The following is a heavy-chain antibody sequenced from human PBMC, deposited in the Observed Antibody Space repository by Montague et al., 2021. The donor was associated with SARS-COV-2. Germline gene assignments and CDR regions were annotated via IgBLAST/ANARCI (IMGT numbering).Heavy chain of an antibody. D-gene: IGHD4/OR15-4a*01. CDR3: ARGCLSYFGAESHCYGMDV. Sequence: SETLSPTCSVAGTSITSYYWNWIRQPPGKGLEWIGYISDSGSTNYSPSLKSRVTMSVDTSKNQMSLKLTSVTAADTAVYYCARGCLSYFGAESHCYGMDVWGQGTTGTVSS. J-gene: IGHJ6*02. CDR2: ISDSGST. V-gene: IGHV4-59*01. CDR1: GTSITSYY.